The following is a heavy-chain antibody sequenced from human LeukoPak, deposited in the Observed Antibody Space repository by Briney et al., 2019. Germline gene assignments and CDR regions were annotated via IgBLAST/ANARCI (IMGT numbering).Heavy chain of an antibody. Sequence: SQTLSLTCTVSGGSISSGGYYWSWIRQRPGKGLEWIGYIYYSGSTYYNPSLKSRVTISVDTSKNQFSLKLSSVTAADTAVYYCAGVTTLYGDYLNFDYWGQGTLVTVSS. CDR2: IYYSGST. V-gene: IGHV4-31*03. D-gene: IGHD4-17*01. CDR3: AGVTTLYGDYLNFDY. CDR1: GGSISSGGYY. J-gene: IGHJ4*02.